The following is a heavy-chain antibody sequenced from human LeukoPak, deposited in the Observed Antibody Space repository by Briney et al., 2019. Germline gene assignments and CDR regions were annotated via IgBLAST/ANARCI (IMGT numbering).Heavy chain of an antibody. D-gene: IGHD6-6*01. CDR1: GYTFIGYY. CDR2: INPNSGGT. CDR3: ARDRDPYSSSPTFDY. Sequence: ASVNVSCKASGYTFIGYYMHWVRQAPGQGLEWMGWINPNSGGTNYAQKFQGRVTMTRDTSISTAYMELSRLRSDDTAVYYCARDRDPYSSSPTFDYWGQGTLVTVSS. J-gene: IGHJ4*02. V-gene: IGHV1-2*02.